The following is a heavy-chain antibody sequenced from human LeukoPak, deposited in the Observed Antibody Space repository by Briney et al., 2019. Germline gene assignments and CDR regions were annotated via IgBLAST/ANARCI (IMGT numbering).Heavy chain of an antibody. D-gene: IGHD2-21*02. CDR1: GYTLTELS. V-gene: IGHV1-24*01. Sequence: ASVKVSCKVSGYTLTELSMHWVRQAPGKGLEWMGGFDPEDGETIYAQKFQGRVTMTEDTSTDTAYMELSSLRSEDTAVYYCATVRRYCGGDCTLGYYFDYRGQGTLVTVSS. CDR3: ATVRRYCGGDCTLGYYFDY. CDR2: FDPEDGET. J-gene: IGHJ4*02.